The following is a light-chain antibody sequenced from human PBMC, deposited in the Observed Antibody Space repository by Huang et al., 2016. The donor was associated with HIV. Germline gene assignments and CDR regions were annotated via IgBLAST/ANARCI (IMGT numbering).Light chain of an antibody. CDR1: DSVSTN. J-gene: IGKJ4*01. V-gene: IGKV3-15*01. CDR3: QQYNNWPVT. Sequence: EKVMAQSPGTLSVSPGERATLSCSASDSVSTNVAWYQQRPGQAPRLLIYGASTRATGIPARFSGSGSGTEFALTISSMQSEDFAVYYCQQYNNWPVTFGGGTKVEIK. CDR2: GAS.